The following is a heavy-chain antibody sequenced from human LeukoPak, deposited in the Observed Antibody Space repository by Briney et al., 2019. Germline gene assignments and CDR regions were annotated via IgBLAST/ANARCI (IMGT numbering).Heavy chain of an antibody. Sequence: PSETLSLTCTVSGDSVSSSSYYWAWIRQPPGKGLEWIGNIYYSGSTYYNPSLKSRLTISVDTSKNQFSLKLTSVTAADTAVYYCARVSRLYDILTGWGQGTLVTVSS. D-gene: IGHD3-9*01. CDR3: ARVSRLYDILTG. CDR1: GDSVSSSSYY. CDR2: IYYSGST. J-gene: IGHJ4*02. V-gene: IGHV4-39*01.